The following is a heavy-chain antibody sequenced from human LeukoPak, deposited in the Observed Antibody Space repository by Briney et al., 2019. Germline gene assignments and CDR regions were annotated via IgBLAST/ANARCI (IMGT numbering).Heavy chain of an antibody. CDR3: ARDHYDILTGYYGPDY. V-gene: IGHV1-2*02. CDR1: GYTFTGYY. Sequence: ASVKVSCKASGYTFTGYYMHWVRQAPGQGLEWMGWINPNSGGTNYAQKFQGRVTMTRDTSISTAYMELSRLRSGDTAVYYCARDHYDILTGYYGPDYWGQGTLVTVSS. J-gene: IGHJ4*02. D-gene: IGHD3-9*01. CDR2: INPNSGGT.